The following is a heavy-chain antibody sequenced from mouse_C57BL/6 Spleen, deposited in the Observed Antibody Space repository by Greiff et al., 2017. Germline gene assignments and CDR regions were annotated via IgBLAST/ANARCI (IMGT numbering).Heavy chain of an antibody. CDR2: INPNNGGT. J-gene: IGHJ2*01. CDR3: ARAIYYGRYFDY. V-gene: IGHV1-26*01. Sequence: EVKLVESGPELVKPGASVKISCKASGYTFTDYYMNWVKQSHGKSLEWIGDINPNNGGTSYNQKFKGKATLTVDKSSSTAYMELRSLTSEDSAVYYCARAIYYGRYFDYWGQGTTLTVSS. D-gene: IGHD2-1*01. CDR1: GYTFTDYY.